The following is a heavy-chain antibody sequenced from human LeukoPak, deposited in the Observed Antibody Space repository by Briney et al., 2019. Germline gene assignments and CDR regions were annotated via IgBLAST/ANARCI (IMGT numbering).Heavy chain of an antibody. CDR3: VSRFDY. Sequence: GGSLRLSCAASGFTFSTYEMSWVRQAPGKGLEWVSYITYSGSTIYYADSVRGRFTISRDNAKNSLYLQMNSLRTEDTAVYYCVSRFDYWGQGTLVTVSS. V-gene: IGHV3-48*03. CDR1: GFTFSTYE. J-gene: IGHJ4*02. D-gene: IGHD2-2*01. CDR2: ITYSGSTI.